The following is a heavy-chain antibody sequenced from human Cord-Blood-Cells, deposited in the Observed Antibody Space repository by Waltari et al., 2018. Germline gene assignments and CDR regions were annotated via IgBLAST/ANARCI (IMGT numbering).Heavy chain of an antibody. Sequence: QVQLQESGPGLVKPSETLSLTCTVSGGSISSYYWSWIRQPAGKGLEWIGRIYTSGSTNSNPALKSRVTMAVDTSKNQFSLKLSSVTAADTAVYYCARDTAYCSGGSCYRNWFDPWGQGTLVTVSS. D-gene: IGHD2-15*01. CDR2: IYTSGST. CDR1: GGSISSYY. CDR3: ARDTAYCSGGSCYRNWFDP. J-gene: IGHJ5*02. V-gene: IGHV4-4*07.